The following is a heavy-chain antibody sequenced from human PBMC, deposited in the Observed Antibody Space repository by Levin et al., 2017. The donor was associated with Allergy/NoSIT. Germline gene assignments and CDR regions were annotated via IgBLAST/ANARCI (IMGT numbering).Heavy chain of an antibody. D-gene: IGHD6-19*01. CDR3: AKTGGWYGAGYFDY. Sequence: GGSLRLSCAASGFSVTSNHMSWVRQAPGKGLDWVSVIYPDGRTYYADSVKGRFTISRDNSKNTLYLQMNSLRAEDTAVYYCAKTGGWYGAGYFDYWGQGTLVTVSS. CDR1: GFSVTSNH. CDR2: IYPDGRT. J-gene: IGHJ4*02. V-gene: IGHV3-66*02.